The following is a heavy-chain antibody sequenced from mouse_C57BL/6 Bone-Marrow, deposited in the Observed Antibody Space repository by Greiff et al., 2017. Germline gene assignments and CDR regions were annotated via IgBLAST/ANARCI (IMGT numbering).Heavy chain of an antibody. V-gene: IGHV1-61*01. CDR3: ARRITTNDYFDY. D-gene: IGHD1-1*01. Sequence: VQLQQPGAELVRPGSSVKLSCKASGYTFTSYWMDWVKQRPGQGLEWIGNIYPSDSETHYNQKFKYKATLTVDKSSSTAYMQLSSLTSEDSAVYYCARRITTNDYFDYWGQGTTLTVSS. J-gene: IGHJ2*01. CDR2: IYPSDSET. CDR1: GYTFTSYW.